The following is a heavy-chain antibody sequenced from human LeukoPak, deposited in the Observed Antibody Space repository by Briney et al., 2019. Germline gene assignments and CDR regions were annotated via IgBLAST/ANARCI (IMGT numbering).Heavy chain of an antibody. V-gene: IGHV1-24*01. CDR3: ATVSSITIFGVVIPFDY. D-gene: IGHD3-3*01. CDR1: GYTLTELS. CDR2: FDPEDGET. Sequence: ASVKVPCKVSGYTLTELSMHWVRQAPGKGLEWMGGFDPEDGETIYAQKFQGRVTMTEDTSTDTAYMELSSLRSEDTAVYYCATVSSITIFGVVIPFDYWGQGTLVTVSS. J-gene: IGHJ4*02.